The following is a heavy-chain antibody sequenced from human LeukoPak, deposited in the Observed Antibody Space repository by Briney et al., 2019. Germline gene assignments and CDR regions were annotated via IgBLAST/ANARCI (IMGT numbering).Heavy chain of an antibody. V-gene: IGHV1-69*05. CDR3: ASVHYDTSGYYPY. CDR2: IIPIFGTA. CDR1: GGTFSSYA. Sequence: SVKVSCKASGGTFSSYAISWVRQAPEQGLEWMGRIIPIFGTANYAQKFQGRVTITTDESTSTAYMELSSLRSEDTAVYYCASVHYDTSGYYPYWGQGTLVTVSS. J-gene: IGHJ4*02. D-gene: IGHD3-22*01.